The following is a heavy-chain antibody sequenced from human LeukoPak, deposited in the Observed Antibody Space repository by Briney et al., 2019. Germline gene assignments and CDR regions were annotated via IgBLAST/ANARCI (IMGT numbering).Heavy chain of an antibody. D-gene: IGHD3-10*02. Sequence: GGSLRLSCVASGFTVNSYYIHWVRQSPGKGLAWVSVIYTGGSKYYADSVKGRFIISRDNFNNTVNLQLNSLRAEDTAVFYCAREPPMVGDYFYGMDVWGQGTTVTVSS. V-gene: IGHV3-66*01. CDR1: GFTVNSYY. J-gene: IGHJ6*02. CDR3: AREPPMVGDYFYGMDV. CDR2: IYTGGSK.